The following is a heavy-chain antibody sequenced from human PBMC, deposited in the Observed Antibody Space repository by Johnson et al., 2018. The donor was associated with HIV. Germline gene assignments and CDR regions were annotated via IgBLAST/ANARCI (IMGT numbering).Heavy chain of an antibody. CDR2: VYSGGTT. V-gene: IGHV3-NL1*01. J-gene: IGHJ3*02. CDR3: AREVAGDYGDSPGAFDI. Sequence: QVQLVESGGGVVQPGGSLRLSCAASGFIFSSYGMHWVSQAPGKGLESVSVVYSGGTTHYADSVKGRSTISRDNSKNTLYLQMNSLRAEDTAVYYCAREVAGDYGDSPGAFDIWGQGTMVTVSS. CDR1: GFIFSSYG. D-gene: IGHD4-17*01.